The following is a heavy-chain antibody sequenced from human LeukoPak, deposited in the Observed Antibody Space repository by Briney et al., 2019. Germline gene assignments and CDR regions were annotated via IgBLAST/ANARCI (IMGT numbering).Heavy chain of an antibody. V-gene: IGHV3-23*01. J-gene: IGHJ4*02. CDR1: GFTFSDNY. CDR2: ISGSGGNT. D-gene: IGHD6-19*01. Sequence: GGSLRLSCAASGFTFSDNYMTWVRQAPGKGLEWVSGISGSGGNTYYTDSVRGRLSISRDNSKNTLYLQVNSLTVEDTAVYYCAKDIDWLAFEDWGQGTLVTVSS. CDR3: AKDIDWLAFED.